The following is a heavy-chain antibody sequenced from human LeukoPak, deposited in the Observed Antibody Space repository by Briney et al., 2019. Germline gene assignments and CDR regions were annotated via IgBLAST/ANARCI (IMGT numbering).Heavy chain of an antibody. J-gene: IGHJ4*02. D-gene: IGHD1-26*01. CDR2: ISGSNGNT. CDR3: ARSGRGTYYYFDL. Sequence: ASVKVSRKASSYTFTRYGISWVRQAPGQGLEWMGWISGSNGNTNYAQKFQGRVSMTADTSTSTAYMELRSLRSDDTAVYYCARSGRGTYYYFDLWGQGTLVTVSS. V-gene: IGHV1-18*01. CDR1: SYTFTRYG.